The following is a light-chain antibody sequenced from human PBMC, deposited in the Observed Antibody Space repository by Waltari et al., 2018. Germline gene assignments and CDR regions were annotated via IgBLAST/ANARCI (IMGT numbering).Light chain of an antibody. CDR1: SGHSGPI. Sequence: QLVLTQSPSASASLGASVKLTCPLRSGHSGPIIAWPPQQPAKGPRYWMKVNSDGSHNKGDEIPDRFSGSSSGAERYLTISSVQSEDEADYYCQTGGHGTWVFGGGTTLTVL. V-gene: IGLV4-69*01. CDR2: VNSDGSH. J-gene: IGLJ3*02. CDR3: QTGGHGTWV.